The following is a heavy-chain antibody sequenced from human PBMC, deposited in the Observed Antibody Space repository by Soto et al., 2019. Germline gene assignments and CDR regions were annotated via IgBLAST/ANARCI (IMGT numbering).Heavy chain of an antibody. V-gene: IGHV3-23*01. CDR1: GFTFSSYA. D-gene: IGHD3-10*01. CDR3: AKCSEPREVRGVIISCYFDY. CDR2: ISGSGGST. J-gene: IGHJ4*02. Sequence: EVQLLESGGGLVQPGGSLRLSCAASGFTFSSYAMSWVRQAPGKGLEWVSAISGSGGSTYYADSVKGRFTISRDNSKNTLYLQMNSLRAEDTAVYYCAKCSEPREVRGVIISCYFDYWGQGTLVTVS.